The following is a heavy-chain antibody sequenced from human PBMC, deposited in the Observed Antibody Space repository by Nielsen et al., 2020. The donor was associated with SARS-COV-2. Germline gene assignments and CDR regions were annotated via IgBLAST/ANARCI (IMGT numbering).Heavy chain of an antibody. CDR3: GRAALGDGGYDLPKGMDV. J-gene: IGHJ6*02. CDR1: GYTFTSYY. V-gene: IGHV1-46*01. D-gene: IGHD5-12*01. Sequence: ASVKVSCKASGYTFTSYYMHWVRQAPGQGLEWMGIINPSAGSTTYAQKFQGRVTMTRDTSTSTVYMELRSLRSEDTAVYYCGRAALGDGGYDLPKGMDVWGQGTTVTVSS. CDR2: INPSAGST.